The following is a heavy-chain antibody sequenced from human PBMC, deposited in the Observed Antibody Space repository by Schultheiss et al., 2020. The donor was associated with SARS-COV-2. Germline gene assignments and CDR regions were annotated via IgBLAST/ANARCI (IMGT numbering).Heavy chain of an antibody. Sequence: SETLSLTCSVSGGSISSGGYYWSWVRQHPGKGLEWIGYIYHTGSTYYNPSLRSRVNMSVDTSENRFSLTLTSVTAADTAVYYRAREGSRSYHGLDYWGQGTLVTVSS. J-gene: IGHJ4*02. V-gene: IGHV4-31*02. CDR3: AREGSRSYHGLDY. D-gene: IGHD1-14*01. CDR1: GGSISSGGYY. CDR2: IYHTGST.